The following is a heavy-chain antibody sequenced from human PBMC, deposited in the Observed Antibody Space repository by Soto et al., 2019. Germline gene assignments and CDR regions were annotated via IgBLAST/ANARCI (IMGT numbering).Heavy chain of an antibody. J-gene: IGHJ6*04. V-gene: IGHV1-46*01. CDR2: INPSGGST. CDR1: GYTFTSYY. D-gene: IGHD3-3*01. CDR3: ARDLGITISTPDYYYYYGMDV. Sequence: ASVKVSCTASGYTFTSYYMHWVRQAPGQGLEWKGIINPSGGSTSYAQKFQGRVTMTRDTSTSTVYMELSSLRSEDTAVYYCARDLGITISTPDYYYYYGMDVWGKGTTVTVSS.